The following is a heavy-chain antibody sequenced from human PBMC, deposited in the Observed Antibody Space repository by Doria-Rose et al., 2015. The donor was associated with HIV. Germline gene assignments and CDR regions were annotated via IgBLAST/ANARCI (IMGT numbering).Heavy chain of an antibody. CDR2: IFSDDEG. D-gene: IGHD6-13*01. Sequence: QITLKESGPVLVEPTETLTLTCTVSGVSLSSPGMGVSWIRQPPGKALEWLANIFSDDEGSYSASLKSRLTISSGTSKSQVVLTMTDMDPVDTATYYCARIKSSRWYHKYYFDFWGQGTLVIVSA. J-gene: IGHJ4*02. V-gene: IGHV2-26*01. CDR1: GVSLSSPGMG. CDR3: ARIKSSRWYHKYYFDF.